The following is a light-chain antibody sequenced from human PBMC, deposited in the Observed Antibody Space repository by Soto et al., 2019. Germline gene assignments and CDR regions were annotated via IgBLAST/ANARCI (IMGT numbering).Light chain of an antibody. Sequence: QSALTQPASVSGPLGQSITISCTGTSSDVGAYDYVSWYQQHPGKAPKLMIYEVTSRPSGVSNRFSGSKSGNTASLTISGLQGEDEADYYCISYTSISTYVFGTGTKLTVL. CDR3: ISYTSISTYV. CDR1: SSDVGAYDY. V-gene: IGLV2-14*01. CDR2: EVT. J-gene: IGLJ1*01.